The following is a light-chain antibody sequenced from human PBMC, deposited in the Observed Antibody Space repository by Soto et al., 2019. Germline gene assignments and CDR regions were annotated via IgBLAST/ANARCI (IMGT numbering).Light chain of an antibody. V-gene: IGKV2-28*01. CDR3: MQPVQWWT. CDR1: QSLPHSNGYNY. J-gene: IGKJ1*01. Sequence: DIVMTQSPLSLPVTPGEPASISCRSSQSLPHSNGYNYLDWYLQKPGQSPQLLIYLGSNRDSGVPDRFSGSGSGTDFTLKIGRVEAEDVGVYYWMQPVQWWTLGQGTKVDIK. CDR2: LGS.